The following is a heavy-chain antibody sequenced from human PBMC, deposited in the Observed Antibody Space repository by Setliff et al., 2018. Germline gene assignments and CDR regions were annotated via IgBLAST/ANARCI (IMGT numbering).Heavy chain of an antibody. CDR2: ISGSGGST. CDR3: VTDPPFSGWSFDS. Sequence: TGGSLRLSCAASGFTFTSYAMNWVRQAPGKGLEWVSAISGSGGSTDYADSVKGRFTVSRDNSKNTLYLQMNSLRVEDTAVYYCVTDPPFSGWSFDSWGQGTLVTVSS. CDR1: GFTFTSYA. V-gene: IGHV3-23*01. J-gene: IGHJ4*02. D-gene: IGHD6-19*01.